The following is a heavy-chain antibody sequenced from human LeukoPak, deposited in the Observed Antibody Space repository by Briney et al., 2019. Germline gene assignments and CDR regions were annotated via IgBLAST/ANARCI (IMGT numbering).Heavy chain of an antibody. Sequence: GGSPRLSCAASGFTVSSNYMSWVRQAPGKGLEWVSVIYSGGSTYYADSVKGRFTISRDNSKNTLYLQMNSLRAEDTAVYYCARDYRYYGMDVWGQGTTVTVSS. CDR1: GFTVSSNY. CDR3: ARDYRYYGMDV. V-gene: IGHV3-53*01. CDR2: IYSGGST. J-gene: IGHJ6*02.